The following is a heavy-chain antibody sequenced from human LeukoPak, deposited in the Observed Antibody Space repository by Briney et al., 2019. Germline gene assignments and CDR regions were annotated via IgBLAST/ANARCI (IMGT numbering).Heavy chain of an antibody. CDR1: GFTFSDSA. J-gene: IGHJ4*02. CDR3: SSRGDGYNNFDY. D-gene: IGHD5-24*01. Sequence: GGSLRLSCAASGFTFSDSATHWVRQASGKGLEWVGRIRSKDNSYATTYAESVKGRFTISRDDSKNTAYLQMNSLKTEDTALYYCSSRGDGYNNFDYWGQGTLVTVSS. CDR2: IRSKDNSYAT. V-gene: IGHV3-73*01.